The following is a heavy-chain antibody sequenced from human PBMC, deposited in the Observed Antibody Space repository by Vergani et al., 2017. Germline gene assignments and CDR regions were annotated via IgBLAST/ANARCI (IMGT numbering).Heavy chain of an antibody. CDR2: MNPNSGGT. CDR1: GYTFTSYD. D-gene: IGHD1-26*01. J-gene: IGHJ4*02. Sequence: QVQLVQSGAEVKKPGASVKVSCKASGYTFTSYDINWVRQATGQGLEWMGWMNPNSGGTNYAKKFQGRVTMTRDTSISTAYMELSRLRSDDTAVYYCAVLEVGANFDYWGQGTLVTVSS. CDR3: AVLEVGANFDY. V-gene: IGHV1-2*02.